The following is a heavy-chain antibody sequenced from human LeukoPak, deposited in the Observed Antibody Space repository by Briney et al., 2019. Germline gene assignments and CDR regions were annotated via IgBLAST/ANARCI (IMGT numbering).Heavy chain of an antibody. D-gene: IGHD3-10*01. Sequence: GGSLRLSCAASGFTFSSYTMNWVRQAPGKGLVWVSRINTDGSRTDSVKSRFTISRDNAKNSLYLQMNSLRAEDTAVYYCAGGYLWFGESDDAFDIWGQGTMVTVSS. J-gene: IGHJ3*02. CDR1: GFTFSSYT. V-gene: IGHV3-74*01. CDR3: AGGYLWFGESDDAFDI. CDR2: INTDGSRT.